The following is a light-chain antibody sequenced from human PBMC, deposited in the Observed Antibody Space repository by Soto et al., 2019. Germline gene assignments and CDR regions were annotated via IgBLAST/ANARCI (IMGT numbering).Light chain of an antibody. CDR3: QHYNSYSAA. V-gene: IGKV1-5*03. CDR1: QTISSW. J-gene: IGKJ1*01. Sequence: DIQMTQSPSTLSGSVGDRVTITCRASQTISSWFAWYQQKPGKAPKLLIYKASTLKSGVPSRFSGSGSGTEFTLTSSSLQADDFATYYCQHYNSYSAAFGQGTKVELK. CDR2: KAS.